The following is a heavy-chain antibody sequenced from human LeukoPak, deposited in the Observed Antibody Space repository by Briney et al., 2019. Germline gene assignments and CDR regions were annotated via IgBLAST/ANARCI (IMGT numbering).Heavy chain of an antibody. CDR3: ARGPTISETGYFDY. J-gene: IGHJ4*03. CDR2: MNHRGDT. D-gene: IGHD1-1*01. V-gene: IGHV4-34*01. Sequence: SETLSLTCAVYGGSFSTYYWSWIRRSPGKRLGCIAEMNHRGDTNYNPSVKSRVTISVDTSKSQFSLKVSSLTAADTAVYYCARGPTISETGYFDYWGQGTLVTVSS. CDR1: GGSFSTYY.